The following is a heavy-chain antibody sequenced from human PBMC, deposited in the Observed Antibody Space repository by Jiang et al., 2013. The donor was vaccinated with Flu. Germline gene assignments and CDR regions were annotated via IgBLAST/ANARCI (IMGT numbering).Heavy chain of an antibody. Sequence: SYWIGWVRQMPGKGLEWMGIIYPGDSDTRYSPSFQGQVTISADKSISTAYLQWSSLKASDTAMYYCARGYCSSTSCYPDAFDIWGQGTMVTVSS. D-gene: IGHD2-2*01. J-gene: IGHJ3*02. V-gene: IGHV5-51*01. CDR1: SYW. CDR2: IYPGDSDT. CDR3: ARGYCSSTSCYPDAFDI.